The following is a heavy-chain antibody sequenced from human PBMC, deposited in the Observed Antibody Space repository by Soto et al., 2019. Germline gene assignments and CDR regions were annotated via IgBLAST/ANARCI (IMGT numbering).Heavy chain of an antibody. Sequence: QVQLVQSGPEGKKPGAPVKISCQASGYTFTDFDINWVRQATGQGLEWMGWMNPSTGNTRYAQRFQSRQIITRDTSINTANMEMGSLSSENTAVYYCARGKLATLTDFWGQGTLVTVSS. CDR2: MNPSTGNT. CDR3: ARGKLATLTDF. D-gene: IGHD3-9*01. CDR1: GYTFTDFD. J-gene: IGHJ4*02. V-gene: IGHV1-8*02.